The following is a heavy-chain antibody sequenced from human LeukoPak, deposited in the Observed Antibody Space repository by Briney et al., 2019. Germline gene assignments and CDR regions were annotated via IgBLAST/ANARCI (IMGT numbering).Heavy chain of an antibody. CDR2: IYYSGST. CDR1: GGSISSGGYY. J-gene: IGHJ4*02. V-gene: IGHV4-31*03. Sequence: SRTLSLTCTVSGGSISSGGYYWSWIRQHPGKGLEWIGYIYYSGSTYYNPSLKSRVTISVDTSKNQFSLKLSSVTAADTAVYYCARVYSSSWYKGRYFDYWGQGTLVTVSS. D-gene: IGHD6-13*01. CDR3: ARVYSSSWYKGRYFDY.